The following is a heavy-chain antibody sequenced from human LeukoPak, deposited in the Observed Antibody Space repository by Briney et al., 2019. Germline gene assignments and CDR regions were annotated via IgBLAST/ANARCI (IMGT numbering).Heavy chain of an antibody. V-gene: IGHV4-38-2*02. J-gene: IGHJ6*03. Sequence: PSETLSLTCTVSGGSIGSFFWSWIRQPPGKGLEWIGSIYHSGSTYYNPSLKSRVTISVDTSKNQFSLKLSSVTAADTAVYYCARVVSSSGSYYYYYMDVWGKGTTVTVSS. CDR2: IYHSGST. D-gene: IGHD6-6*01. CDR3: ARVVSSSGSYYYYYMDV. CDR1: GGSIGSFF.